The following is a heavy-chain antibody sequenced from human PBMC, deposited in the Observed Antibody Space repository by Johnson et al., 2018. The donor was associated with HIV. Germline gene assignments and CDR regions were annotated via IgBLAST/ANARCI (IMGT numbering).Heavy chain of an antibody. J-gene: IGHJ3*02. D-gene: IGHD3-10*02. CDR3: AREREFTMCDAFDI. CDR2: IWSDGSNK. Sequence: QVQLVESGGGVVQPGRSLRLSCAASGFTFSRCGMHWVRRAPDKGLEWVAVIWSDGSNKSYADSVKGRFTISRDNSKNTVYLQMNSRRAEDTAVYYCAREREFTMCDAFDIWGQGTMVTVSS. CDR1: GFTFSRCG. V-gene: IGHV3-33*01.